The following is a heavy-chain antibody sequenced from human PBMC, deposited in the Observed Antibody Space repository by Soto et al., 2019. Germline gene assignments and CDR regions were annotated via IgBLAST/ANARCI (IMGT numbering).Heavy chain of an antibody. CDR1: GYTFTSYG. V-gene: IGHV1-18*04. J-gene: IGHJ6*02. D-gene: IGHD3-3*01. CDR3: ARGSPLLGYYDFWSGGTGYYYYGMDV. CDR2: ISAYNGNT. Sequence: ASVKVSCKASGYTFTSYGISWVRQAPGQGLEWMGWISAYNGNTNYAQKLRGRVTTTTDTSASTAYMELRSLRSDDTAMYYCARGSPLLGYYDFWSGGTGYYYYGMDVWGQGPTVSVSS.